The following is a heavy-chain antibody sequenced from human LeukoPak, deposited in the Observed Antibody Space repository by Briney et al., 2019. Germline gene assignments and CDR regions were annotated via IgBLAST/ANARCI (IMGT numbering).Heavy chain of an antibody. D-gene: IGHD1-26*01. CDR1: GFTFSDYC. CDR3: ARDRFSGSYPLDY. CDR2: ISSSGSTI. V-gene: IGHV3-11*01. J-gene: IGHJ4*02. Sequence: PGGSLRLSCAASGFTFSDYCMSWIRQAPGKGLEWVSYISSSGSTIFYADSVKGRFTISRDNAKNSLYLQMNSLRAEDTAVYFCARDRFSGSYPLDYWGQGTLVTVSS.